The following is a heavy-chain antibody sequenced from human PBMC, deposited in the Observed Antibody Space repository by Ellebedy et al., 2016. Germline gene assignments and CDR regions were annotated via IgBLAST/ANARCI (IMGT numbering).Heavy chain of an antibody. CDR3: AREDCVTTNCYGRPSGDFDF. D-gene: IGHD2-2*01. V-gene: IGHV3-30*03. CDR2: ISRDGSIQ. Sequence: GESLKISXAASGFTLSTCGMQWVRQAPGKGLEWVAVISRDGSIQYYADSVKGRFTISRDNSKNTLSLHMNSLRAEDAAIYYCAREDCVTTNCYGRPSGDFDFWGQGALVTVSS. J-gene: IGHJ4*02. CDR1: GFTLSTCG.